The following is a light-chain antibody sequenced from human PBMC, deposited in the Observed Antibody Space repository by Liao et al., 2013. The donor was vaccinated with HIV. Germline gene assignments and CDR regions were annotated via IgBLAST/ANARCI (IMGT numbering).Light chain of an antibody. CDR1: KLGDKY. CDR3: QAWDSGTVV. J-gene: IGLJ2*01. V-gene: IGLV3-1*01. Sequence: SYELTQPPSVSVSPGQTASITCSGDKLGDKYACWYQQKPGQSPVLVIYQDSKRPSGIPERFSGSNSGNTATLTISGTQAMDEADYYCQAWDSGTVVFGGGTTLTV. CDR2: QDS.